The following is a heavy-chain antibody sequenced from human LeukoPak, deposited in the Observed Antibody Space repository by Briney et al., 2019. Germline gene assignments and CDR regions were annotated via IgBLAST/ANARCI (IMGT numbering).Heavy chain of an antibody. CDR3: ARALYEFCSGGSCYSYYFDY. D-gene: IGHD2-15*01. CDR1: GFTFSSYG. V-gene: IGHV3-23*01. CDR2: ISGSGGST. J-gene: IGHJ4*02. Sequence: GGSLRLSCAASGFTFSSYGMHWVRQAPGKGLEWVSAISGSGGSTYYADSVKGRFTISRDNSKNTLYLQMNSLRAEDTAVYYCARALYEFCSGGSCYSYYFDYWGQGTLVTVSS.